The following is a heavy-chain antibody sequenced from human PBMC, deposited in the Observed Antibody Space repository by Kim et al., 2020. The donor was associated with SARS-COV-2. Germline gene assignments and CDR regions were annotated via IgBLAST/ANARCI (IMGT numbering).Heavy chain of an antibody. J-gene: IGHJ3*02. V-gene: IGHV3-64D*09. CDR3: VKDRTYSYDSSGYYDAFDI. CDR1: GFTFSSYA. Sequence: GGSLRLSCSASGFTFSSYAMHWVRQAPGKGLEYVSAISSNGGSTYYADSVKGRFTISRDNSKNTLYLQMSSLRAEDTAVYYCVKDRTYSYDSSGYYDAFDIWGQGTMVTVSS. D-gene: IGHD3-22*01. CDR2: ISSNGGST.